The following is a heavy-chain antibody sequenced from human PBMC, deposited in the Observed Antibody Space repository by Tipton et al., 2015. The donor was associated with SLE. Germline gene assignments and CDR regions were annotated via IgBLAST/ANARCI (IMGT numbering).Heavy chain of an antibody. CDR3: ARDATVAGSGAVDI. V-gene: IGHV1-2*02. CDR2: INPNRGGT. Sequence: QLVQSGPEVKKPGASVKVSCQASGYTFTGYYMHWVRQAPGQGLEWMGWINPNRGGTNYAQKFRGGVTMTRDTSISTAYMELSRLRSDDTAVYYCARDATVAGSGAVDIWGQGTMVTVSS. CDR1: GYTFTGYY. J-gene: IGHJ3*02. D-gene: IGHD6-19*01.